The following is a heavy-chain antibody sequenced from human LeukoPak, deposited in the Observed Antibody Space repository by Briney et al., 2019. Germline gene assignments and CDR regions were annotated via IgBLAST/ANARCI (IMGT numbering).Heavy chain of an antibody. Sequence: ASVKVSWKTSGYTFADYFIHWVRQTPGQGLEWMGRINANSGVTEYEQKFQGRVTMTRDTSISTAYVEVNWLISDDTAIYYCARDVSSTPNWEFDYWGQGTLVTVSS. J-gene: IGHJ4*02. D-gene: IGHD1-26*01. V-gene: IGHV1-2*06. CDR3: ARDVSSTPNWEFDY. CDR2: INANSGVT. CDR1: GYTFADYF.